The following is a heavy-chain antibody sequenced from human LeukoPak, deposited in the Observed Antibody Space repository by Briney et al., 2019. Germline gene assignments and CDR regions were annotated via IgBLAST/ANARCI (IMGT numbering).Heavy chain of an antibody. Sequence: ASVTVSFKASGYTFTSYGISWVRQAPGQGREWMGWISAYNGNTNYAQKLQGRVTMTTDTSTSTAYMELRSLRSDDTAVYYCARDVGPIAVAEDNWFDPWGQGTLVTVSS. CDR1: GYTFTSYG. CDR2: ISAYNGNT. CDR3: ARDVGPIAVAEDNWFDP. D-gene: IGHD6-19*01. V-gene: IGHV1-18*01. J-gene: IGHJ5*02.